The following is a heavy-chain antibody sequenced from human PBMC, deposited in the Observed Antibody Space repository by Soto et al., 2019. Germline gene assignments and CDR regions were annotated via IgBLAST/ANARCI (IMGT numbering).Heavy chain of an antibody. J-gene: IGHJ3*02. D-gene: IGHD1-1*01. V-gene: IGHV4-34*01. Sequence: QVQLQQWGAGLLKPSETLSLTCAVYGGFVSSGSYYWSWIRQPPGKGLEWIGEMSHSGGTHFNPSLKSRVTISVDTSKNQFSLKMSSVTAADTALYYCARVERGTATTGVDAFDIWGPGKMVTVSS. CDR1: GGFVSSGSYY. CDR2: MSHSGGT. CDR3: ARVERGTATTGVDAFDI.